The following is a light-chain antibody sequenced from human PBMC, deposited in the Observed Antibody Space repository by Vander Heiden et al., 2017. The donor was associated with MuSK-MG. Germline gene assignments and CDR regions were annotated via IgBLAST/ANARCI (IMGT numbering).Light chain of an antibody. Sequence: IVLTQSPGTLSLSPGERATLSCRASQSVSSSYLAWYQQKPGQAPRLLIYGASSRATGIPDRFSGSGSGTDFTLTISRLEPEDFAVYYCQQYGSSRTFGQGTKVEIK. J-gene: IGKJ1*01. CDR2: GAS. CDR1: QSVSSSY. CDR3: QQYGSSRT. V-gene: IGKV3-20*01.